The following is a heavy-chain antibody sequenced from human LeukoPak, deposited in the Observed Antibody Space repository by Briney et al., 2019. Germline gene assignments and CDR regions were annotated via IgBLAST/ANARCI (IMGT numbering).Heavy chain of an antibody. J-gene: IGHJ4*02. CDR1: GGTFSTYA. Sequence: SVKVSCKASGGTFSTYAISWVRQAPGQGLEWMGRIIPILGTANYAQKFQGRVTITTDESTSTAYMELSSLRSEDTAVYYCARGSAGYYFDYWGQGTLVTVSS. V-gene: IGHV1-69*11. D-gene: IGHD6-25*01. CDR2: IIPILGTA. CDR3: ARGSAGYYFDY.